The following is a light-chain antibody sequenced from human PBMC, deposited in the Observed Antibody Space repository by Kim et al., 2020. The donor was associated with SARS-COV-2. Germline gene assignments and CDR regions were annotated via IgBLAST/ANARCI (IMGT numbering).Light chain of an antibody. V-gene: IGLV2-8*01. CDR1: SSDVGGYKY. J-gene: IGLJ3*02. CDR2: EVN. CDR3: GSYGGSNNLV. Sequence: QSALTQPPSASGSPGQSVTISCTGTSSDVGGYKYVSWYQQHPGKAPKLMIYEVNKRPSGVPNRFSGSKSGSTAFLTVSGLQAEDEADYYCGSYGGSNNLVFGGGTQLTVL.